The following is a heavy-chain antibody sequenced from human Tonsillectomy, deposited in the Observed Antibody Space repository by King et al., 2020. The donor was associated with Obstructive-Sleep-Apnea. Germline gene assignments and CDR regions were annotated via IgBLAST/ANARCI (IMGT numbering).Heavy chain of an antibody. CDR2: VGTAGDP. J-gene: IGHJ4*02. V-gene: IGHV3-13*05. Sequence: VQLVESGGDRVQPGGSLRLSCEASGFTFSDYDMHWVRQGPGKSLEWVSAVGTAGDPHYSDSVKGRFTISRDDAKSYVYLHMTSLRAGDTAVYFCARGGTLGADGEFDYRGQGTLVTVSS. CDR3: ARGGTLGADGEFDY. CDR1: GFTFSDYD. D-gene: IGHD6-13*01.